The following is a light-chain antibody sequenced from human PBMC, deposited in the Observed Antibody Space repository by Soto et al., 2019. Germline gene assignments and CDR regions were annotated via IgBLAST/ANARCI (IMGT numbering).Light chain of an antibody. Sequence: EIVMTQSPATLSVSPGERATLSCRASQSASRNLAWYQQKPGQAPRLLIYGASTRANGIPATFSGSGSGKEFTLTISSLQSEDFAVYYCQQYNKWPLTFGGGTKVEIK. J-gene: IGKJ4*01. CDR3: QQYNKWPLT. CDR2: GAS. CDR1: QSASRN. V-gene: IGKV3-15*01.